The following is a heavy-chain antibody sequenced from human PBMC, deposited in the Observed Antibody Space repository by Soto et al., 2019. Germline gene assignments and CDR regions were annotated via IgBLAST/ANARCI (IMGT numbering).Heavy chain of an antibody. CDR1: GYTFTSYA. V-gene: IGHV1-3*01. CDR2: INAGNGNT. D-gene: IGHD3-9*01. J-gene: IGHJ6*02. Sequence: GASVKVSCKASGYTFTSYAMHWVRQAPGQRLEWMGWINAGNGNTKYSQKFQGRVTMTRDTSISTAYMELSRLRSDDTAVYYCARGPLRYFDWLKHSYGMDVWGQGTTVTVSS. CDR3: ARGPLRYFDWLKHSYGMDV.